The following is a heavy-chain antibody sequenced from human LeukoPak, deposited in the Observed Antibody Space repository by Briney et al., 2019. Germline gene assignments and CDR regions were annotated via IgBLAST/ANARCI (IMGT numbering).Heavy chain of an antibody. CDR3: AKEHGDYSGFDY. Sequence: PGGSLRLSCAASGFXFSDYGMHWVRQAPGKGLEWVAVIWYDGSNKYYADSVRGRFTISRDNSKNTLYLQMNSLRAEDTAVYYCAKEHGDYSGFDYWGQGTLVTVSS. D-gene: IGHD4-17*01. CDR2: IWYDGSNK. CDR1: GFXFSDYG. V-gene: IGHV3-30*02. J-gene: IGHJ4*02.